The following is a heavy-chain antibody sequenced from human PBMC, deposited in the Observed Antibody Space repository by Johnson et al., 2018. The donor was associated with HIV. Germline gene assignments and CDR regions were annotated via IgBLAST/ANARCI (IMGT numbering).Heavy chain of an antibody. J-gene: IGHJ3*02. Sequence: QLVESGGGVVQPGRSLRLSCTASGFTFSNYAIHWVRQAPGKGLEWVAGITYDGSNKYYADSVKGRFTISRDNSKNTLYLQMNSLRAEDTAVYYCARDNGAVAGPEGAFDIWGQGTMVTVSS. D-gene: IGHD6-19*01. CDR1: GFTFSNYA. CDR2: ITYDGSNK. CDR3: ARDNGAVAGPEGAFDI. V-gene: IGHV3-30-3*01.